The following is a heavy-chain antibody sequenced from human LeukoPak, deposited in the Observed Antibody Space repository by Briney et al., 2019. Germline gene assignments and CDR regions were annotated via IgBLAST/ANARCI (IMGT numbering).Heavy chain of an antibody. J-gene: IGHJ6*03. V-gene: IGHV4-59*01. CDR2: IHYSGST. Sequence: PSETLSLTCTVSGGSINSYYWSWIRQPPRKGLEWIGYIHYSGSTNYNPSLKSRVTISVDTSKNQFSLKLSSVTVADTAVYYCARTTEAHSWRTRYYDYYMDVWGKGTTVTVSS. CDR1: GGSINSYY. CDR3: ARTTEAHSWRTRYYDYYMDV. D-gene: IGHD6-13*01.